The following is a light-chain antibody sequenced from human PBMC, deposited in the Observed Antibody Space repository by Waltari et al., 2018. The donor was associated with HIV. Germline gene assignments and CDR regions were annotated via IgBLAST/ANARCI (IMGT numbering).Light chain of an antibody. V-gene: IGLV1-44*01. CDR2: NND. Sequence: QSVLTQPPSASGTPGQRITISCSGSSSNIQGSTVTGYHLVPGMAPKLLIYNNDQRPSGVPDRFSGSKSGTSASLAISGLQSEDEADYYCAAWDDSLNGVLFGGGTKLTVL. CDR1: SSNIQGST. CDR3: AAWDDSLNGVL. J-gene: IGLJ2*01.